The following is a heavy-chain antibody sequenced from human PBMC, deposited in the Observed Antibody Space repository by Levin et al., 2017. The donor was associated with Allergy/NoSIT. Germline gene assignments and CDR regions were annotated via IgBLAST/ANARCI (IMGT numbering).Heavy chain of an antibody. J-gene: IGHJ3*02. CDR3: ARTSMPVKGAFDI. D-gene: IGHD2-2*01. CDR2: ISSSSSYI. Sequence: PGGSLRLSCAASGFTFSSYSMNWVRQAPGKGLEWVSSISSSSSYIYYADSVKGRFTISRDNAKNSLYLQMNSLRAEDTAVYYCARTSMPVKGAFDIWGQGTMVTVSS. V-gene: IGHV3-21*01. CDR1: GFTFSSYS.